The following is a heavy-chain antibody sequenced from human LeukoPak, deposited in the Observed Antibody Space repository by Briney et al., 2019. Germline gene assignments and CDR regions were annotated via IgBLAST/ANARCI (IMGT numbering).Heavy chain of an antibody. Sequence: GGSLRLSCAASGFTFSSYGMHWVRQAPGKGLEWVAVIWYDGSNKYYADSVKGRFTISKDNSKNTLYLQMNSLRAEDTAVYYCARGGYDFWSGYSPAYFDYWGQGTLVTVSS. J-gene: IGHJ4*02. CDR2: IWYDGSNK. CDR1: GFTFSSYG. D-gene: IGHD3-3*01. CDR3: ARGGYDFWSGYSPAYFDY. V-gene: IGHV3-33*08.